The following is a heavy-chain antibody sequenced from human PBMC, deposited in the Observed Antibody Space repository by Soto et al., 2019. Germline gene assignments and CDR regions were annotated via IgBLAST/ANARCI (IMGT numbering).Heavy chain of an antibody. CDR3: ASDCSSTSCYWFDP. J-gene: IGHJ5*02. Sequence: ASVKVSCKASGGTFSSYTISWVRQAPGQGLEWMGRIIPILGIANYAQKFQGRVTITADKSTSTAYMELSSLRSEDTAVYYCASDCSSTSCYWFDPWGQGTLVTVSS. D-gene: IGHD2-2*01. CDR1: GGTFSSYT. CDR2: IIPILGIA. V-gene: IGHV1-69*02.